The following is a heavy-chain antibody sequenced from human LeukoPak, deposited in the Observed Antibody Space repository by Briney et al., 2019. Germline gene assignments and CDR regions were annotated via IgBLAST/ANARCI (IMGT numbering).Heavy chain of an antibody. CDR1: GFTFSSYS. Sequence: PSGGSLRLSCAASGFTFSSYSMSWVRQAPGKGLEWVSAISGSGGSAYYADSVKGRFTISRDNSKNTLYLQMNSLRAEDTAVYYCAKDEVWGSCHYWGQGTLVTVSS. CDR3: AKDEVWGSCHY. J-gene: IGHJ4*02. V-gene: IGHV3-23*01. D-gene: IGHD7-27*01. CDR2: ISGSGGSA.